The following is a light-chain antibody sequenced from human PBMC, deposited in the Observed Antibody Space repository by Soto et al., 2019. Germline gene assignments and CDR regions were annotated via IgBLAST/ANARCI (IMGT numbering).Light chain of an antibody. CDR2: DAS. Sequence: EIVMTQSPATLSVSPGERATLSCRASQSVNSAIAWYQHKPGQAPRLLIFDASQRATGIPARFRGSGSGTDFTLSISSLEPEDFAVYYCQQRTDRPPWTFGQGTKVDIK. CDR1: QSVNSA. CDR3: QQRTDRPPWT. V-gene: IGKV3-11*01. J-gene: IGKJ1*01.